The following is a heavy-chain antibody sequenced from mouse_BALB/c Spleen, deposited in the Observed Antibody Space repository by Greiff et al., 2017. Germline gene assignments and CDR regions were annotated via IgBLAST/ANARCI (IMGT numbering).Heavy chain of an antibody. CDR2: ISSGGST. V-gene: IGHV5-6-5*01. Sequence: DVMLVESGGGLVKPGGSLKLSCAASGFTFSSYAMSWVRQTPEKRLEWVASISSGGSTYYPDSVKGRFTISRDNARNILYLQMSSLRSEDTAMYYCARRVLYYFDYWGQGTTLTVSS. CDR3: ARRVLYYFDY. D-gene: IGHD3-3*01. CDR1: GFTFSSYA. J-gene: IGHJ2*01.